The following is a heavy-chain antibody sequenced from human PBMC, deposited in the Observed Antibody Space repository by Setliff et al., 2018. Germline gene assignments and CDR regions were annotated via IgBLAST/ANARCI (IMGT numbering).Heavy chain of an antibody. Sequence: GGSLRLSCAASGFRFGEYSMSWVRQAPGKGLEWVSAISGGSFDIYYAESVKGRFTISRDNWRNTLYLQMNSLRPEDTAVYYCARTCSGSGCYAGLESWGQGTLVTVSS. CDR1: GFRFGEYS. V-gene: IGHV3-23*01. CDR2: ISGGSFDI. CDR3: ARTCSGSGCYAGLES. J-gene: IGHJ4*02. D-gene: IGHD2-15*01.